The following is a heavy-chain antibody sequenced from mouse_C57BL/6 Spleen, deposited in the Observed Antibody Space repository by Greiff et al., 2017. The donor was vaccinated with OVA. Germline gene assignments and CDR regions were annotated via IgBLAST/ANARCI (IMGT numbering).Heavy chain of an antibody. CDR1: GYTFTSYW. CDR2: INPSNGGT. J-gene: IGHJ4*01. D-gene: IGHD2-2*01. CDR3: ARGGIYYGYDDAMDY. V-gene: IGHV1-53*01. Sequence: QVQLQQSGTELVKPGASVKLSCKASGYTFTSYWMHWVKQRPGQGLEWIGNINPSNGGTNYNEKFKSKATLTVDKSSSTAYMQLSSLTSEDSAVYYCARGGIYYGYDDAMDYWGQGTSVTVSS.